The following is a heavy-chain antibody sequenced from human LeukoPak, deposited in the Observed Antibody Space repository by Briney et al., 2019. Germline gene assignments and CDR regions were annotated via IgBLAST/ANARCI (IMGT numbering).Heavy chain of an antibody. J-gene: IGHJ4*02. CDR1: GGSISSYY. D-gene: IGHD3-10*01. Sequence: SETLSLTCTVSGGSISSYYWSWIRQPPGKGLEWIGYIYYSGSTNYNPSLKSRVTISVDTSKNQFSLKLSSVTAADTAVYYCARGFWFGESYYFDYWGQGTLVTVSS. CDR2: IYYSGST. V-gene: IGHV4-59*01. CDR3: ARGFWFGESYYFDY.